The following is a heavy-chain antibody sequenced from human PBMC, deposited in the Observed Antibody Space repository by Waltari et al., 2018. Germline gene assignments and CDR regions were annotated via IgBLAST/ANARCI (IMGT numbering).Heavy chain of an antibody. CDR1: GFIFSNYA. CDR3: AKDHYYGSGSYCDY. D-gene: IGHD3-10*01. Sequence: QVQLVESGGGVVQPGGSLRLSCAASGFIFSNYAMHWVRQAPGKGLEWVAFIRYDGSNQYYADSVKGRFTISRDNSKSTVYLQRNSLRADDTAVYYCAKDHYYGSGSYCDYWGQGTLVTVSS. V-gene: IGHV3-30*02. CDR2: IRYDGSNQ. J-gene: IGHJ4*02.